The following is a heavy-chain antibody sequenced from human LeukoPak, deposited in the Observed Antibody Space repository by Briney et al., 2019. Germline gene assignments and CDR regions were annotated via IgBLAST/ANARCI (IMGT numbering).Heavy chain of an antibody. D-gene: IGHD4-17*01. J-gene: IGHJ3*02. Sequence: GGSLRLSCAASGFTFSSYAMHWVRQAPGKGLEYVSAISSNGGSTYYANSVKGRFTISRDNSKNTLYLQMGSLRAEDMAVYYCARDDYGLGYAFDIWGQGTMVTVSS. CDR2: ISSNGGST. CDR1: GFTFSSYA. V-gene: IGHV3-64*01. CDR3: ARDDYGLGYAFDI.